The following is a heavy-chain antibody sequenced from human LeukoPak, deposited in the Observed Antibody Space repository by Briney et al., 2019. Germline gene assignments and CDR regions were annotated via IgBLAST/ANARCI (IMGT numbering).Heavy chain of an antibody. CDR3: ASGIAAIPDY. Sequence: SETLSLTCTVSGGSISSSSYYWGWIRQPPGKGLEWIGYIYYSGSTNYNPSLKSRVTISVDTSKNQFSLKLSSVTAADTAVYYCASGIAAIPDYWGQGTLVTVSS. D-gene: IGHD2-2*02. J-gene: IGHJ4*02. CDR2: IYYSGST. CDR1: GGSISSSSYY. V-gene: IGHV4-61*05.